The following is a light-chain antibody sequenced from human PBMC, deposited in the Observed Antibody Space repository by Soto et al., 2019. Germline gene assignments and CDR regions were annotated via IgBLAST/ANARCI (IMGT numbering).Light chain of an antibody. J-gene: IGKJ1*01. Sequence: EIVLTQSPGTLSLSPGERATLSCRASQSVSASYLAWYQLKPGQAPRLLIYGASSRATGIPGRFSGSGSGTDSTLTISRMEPEDFAVYYCQQYGSSPRTFGQGTKVDIK. CDR1: QSVSASY. CDR3: QQYGSSPRT. CDR2: GAS. V-gene: IGKV3-20*01.